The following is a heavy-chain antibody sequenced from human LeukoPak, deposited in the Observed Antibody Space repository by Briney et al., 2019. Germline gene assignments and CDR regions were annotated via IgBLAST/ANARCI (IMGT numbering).Heavy chain of an antibody. Sequence: GGSLRLSCAASGFTFSSYAMHWVRQAPGKGLEWVAVISYDGSNKYYADSVKGRFTISRDNSKNTLYLQMNSLRAEDTAVYYCAKDEMGYYDSSGYYLPGMDVWGQGTTVTVSS. CDR1: GFTFSSYA. CDR2: ISYDGSNK. D-gene: IGHD3-22*01. J-gene: IGHJ6*02. V-gene: IGHV3-30-3*01. CDR3: AKDEMGYYDSSGYYLPGMDV.